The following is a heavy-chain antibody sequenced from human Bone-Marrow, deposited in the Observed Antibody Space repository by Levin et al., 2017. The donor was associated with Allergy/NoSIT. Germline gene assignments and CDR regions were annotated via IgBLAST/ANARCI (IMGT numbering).Heavy chain of an antibody. D-gene: IGHD3-22*01. CDR2: IDQDENEK. J-gene: IGHJ3*02. CDR3: ARIYDSSGYYSGVGTLDI. Sequence: GESLKISCEASVFTFSAYWMAWVRQAPGKGLEWVANIDQDENEKYYVDSVKGRFTISRDNAKSSLFLQMNSLRAEDTAVYYCARIYDSSGYYSGVGTLDIWGQGTRVTVSS. CDR1: VFTFSAYW. V-gene: IGHV3-7*01.